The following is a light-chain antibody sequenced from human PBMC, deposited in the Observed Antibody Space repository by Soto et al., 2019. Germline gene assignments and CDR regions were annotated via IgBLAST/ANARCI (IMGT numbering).Light chain of an antibody. CDR3: QHRSNWIT. V-gene: IGKV3-11*01. Sequence: PGERATLSCRASQSVSSYLAWYQQKPGQAPRLLIYDASNRATGIPARFSGSGSGTDFTLTISSLEPEDFAVYYCQHRSNWITFGQGTRLEIK. CDR1: QSVSSY. CDR2: DAS. J-gene: IGKJ5*01.